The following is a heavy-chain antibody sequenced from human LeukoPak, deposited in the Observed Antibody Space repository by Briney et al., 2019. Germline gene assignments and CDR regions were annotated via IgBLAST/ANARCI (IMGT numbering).Heavy chain of an antibody. Sequence: GRSLRLSCAASGFTFSSYEMNWVRQAPGKGLEWVSYISSSGSTIYYADSVKGRFTISRDNSKNTLYLQMNSLRAEDTAVYYCAKGRLRPGLPNWFDPWGQGTLVTVSS. CDR2: ISSSGSTI. CDR1: GFTFSSYE. J-gene: IGHJ5*02. V-gene: IGHV3-48*03. D-gene: IGHD3-16*01. CDR3: AKGRLRPGLPNWFDP.